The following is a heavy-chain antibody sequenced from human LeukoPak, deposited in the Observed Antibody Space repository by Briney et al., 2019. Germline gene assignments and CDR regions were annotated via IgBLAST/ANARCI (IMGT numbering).Heavy chain of an antibody. J-gene: IGHJ4*02. Sequence: SVKVSCKASGGIFSSYAISWVRQAPGQGLEWMGRIIPILGIANYAQKFQGRVTITADKSTSTAYMDLSSLRSEDTAVYYCARDRGTGTGLFDSWGQGTLVTVSS. CDR3: ARDRGTGTGLFDS. V-gene: IGHV1-69*04. CDR2: IIPILGIA. D-gene: IGHD3/OR15-3a*01. CDR1: GGIFSSYA.